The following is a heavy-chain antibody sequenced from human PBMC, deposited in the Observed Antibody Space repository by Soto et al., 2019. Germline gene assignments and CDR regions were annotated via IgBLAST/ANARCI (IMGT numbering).Heavy chain of an antibody. CDR3: ASEPKGRVRYFDWLSQYYSYGMNV. CDR2: IYYSGST. D-gene: IGHD3-9*01. Sequence: SETLSLTCTVSGGSISSSSYYWGWIRQPPGKGLEWIGSIYYSGSTYYNPSLKSRVTISVDTSKNQCSLKLTSVTAADTAVYYCASEPKGRVRYFDWLSQYYSYGMNVWGQGTTVTVSS. V-gene: IGHV4-39*01. J-gene: IGHJ6*02. CDR1: GGSISSSSYY.